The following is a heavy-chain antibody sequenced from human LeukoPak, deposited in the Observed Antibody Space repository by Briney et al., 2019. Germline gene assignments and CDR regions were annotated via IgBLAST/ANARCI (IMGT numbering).Heavy chain of an antibody. J-gene: IGHJ4*02. Sequence: GSSVKVSCKASGGTFSSYAISWVRQAPGQGLEWMGRIITILGIANYAQKFQGRVTITADKSTSTAYMELSSLRSEDTAVYYCARDHQVVAATHSDYWGQGTLVTVSS. V-gene: IGHV1-69*04. CDR1: GGTFSSYA. CDR3: ARDHQVVAATHSDY. D-gene: IGHD2-15*01. CDR2: IITILGIA.